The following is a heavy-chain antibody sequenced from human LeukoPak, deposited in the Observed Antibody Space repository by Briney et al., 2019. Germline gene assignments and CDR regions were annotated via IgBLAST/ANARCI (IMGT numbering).Heavy chain of an antibody. CDR2: IIPIFGTA. D-gene: IGHD2-15*01. V-gene: IGHV1-69*13. CDR3: ARVDCSGGSCYSGFGNWFDP. Sequence: ASVKVSCKASGGTFSSYAISWVRQAPGQGLEWMGGIIPIFGTANYAQKFQGRVTITADESTSTAYMELSSLRSEDTAVYYCARVDCSGGSCYSGFGNWFDPWGPGNPGHRLL. CDR1: GGTFSSYA. J-gene: IGHJ5*02.